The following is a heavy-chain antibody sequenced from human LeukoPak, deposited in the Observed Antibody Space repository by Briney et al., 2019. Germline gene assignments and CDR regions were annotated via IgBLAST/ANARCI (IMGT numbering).Heavy chain of an antibody. J-gene: IGHJ6*03. CDR2: IDNDGTDT. CDR1: GFSLSRYW. Sequence: PGGSLRLSCAASGFSLSRYWMHRVRQAPGTGLVWVSYIDNDGTDTNYADSVRGRFTVSRGNAKNTLYLQMNGLRAEDTAVYYCTRGGFDHNMDVWGKGTTVT. D-gene: IGHD3-9*01. CDR3: TRGGFDHNMDV. V-gene: IGHV3-74*01.